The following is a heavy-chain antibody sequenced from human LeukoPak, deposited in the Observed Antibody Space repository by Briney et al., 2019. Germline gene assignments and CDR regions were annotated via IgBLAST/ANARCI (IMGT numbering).Heavy chain of an antibody. CDR1: GYTFTSYY. J-gene: IGHJ4*02. D-gene: IGHD3-22*01. V-gene: IGHV1-46*01. CDR3: ARNYYDSSGYYYRYDY. Sequence: ASMKVSCKASGYTFTSYYMHWVRQAPGQGLEWMGIINPSGGSTSYAQKFQGRVTMTRDTSTSTVYMELSSLRSEDTAVYYCARNYYDSSGYYYRYDYWGQGTLVTVSS. CDR2: INPSGGST.